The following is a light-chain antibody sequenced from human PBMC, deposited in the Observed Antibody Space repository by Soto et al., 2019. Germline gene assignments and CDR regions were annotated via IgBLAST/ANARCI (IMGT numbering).Light chain of an antibody. CDR1: SSDIGGYDY. J-gene: IGLJ3*02. CDR2: DVN. V-gene: IGLV2-11*01. Sequence: QSALTQPRSVSGSPGHSVTISCTGTSSDIGGYDYVSWYQQHPGKAPALLIYDVNKRLSGVPDRFSGSKSGNTASLTISGLQADDEAAFYCCSYAGDYTWVFGGGTKVTVL. CDR3: CSYAGDYTWV.